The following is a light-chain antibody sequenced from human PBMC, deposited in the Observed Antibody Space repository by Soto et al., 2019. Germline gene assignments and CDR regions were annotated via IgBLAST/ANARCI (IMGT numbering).Light chain of an antibody. CDR2: GNN. CDR1: SSNIGTGYD. V-gene: IGLV1-40*01. Sequence: QAVLTQPPSVSGAPGQRVTISCTGSSSNIGTGYDVHWYQQLPGTAPKLLIYGNNNRPSGVPDRFSGSMSGTAASLAIGGLRSEDEADYYCAAWDDSLSGVVFGGGTQLTVL. CDR3: AAWDDSLSGVV. J-gene: IGLJ2*01.